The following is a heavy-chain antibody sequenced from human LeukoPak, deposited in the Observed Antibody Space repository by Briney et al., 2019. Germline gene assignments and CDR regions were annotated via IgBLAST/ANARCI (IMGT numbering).Heavy chain of an antibody. CDR3: ARSLGGVGSGWSNWFDP. CDR2: IYHSGST. D-gene: IGHD6-19*01. CDR1: GGSISSSNW. V-gene: IGHV4-4*02. Sequence: SETLSLTCAVSGGSISSSNWWSWVRPPPGKGLEWIGEIYHSGSTNYNPSLKSRVTISVDKSKNQFSLKLSSVTAADTAVYYCARSLGGVGSGWSNWFDPWGRGTLVTVSS. J-gene: IGHJ5*02.